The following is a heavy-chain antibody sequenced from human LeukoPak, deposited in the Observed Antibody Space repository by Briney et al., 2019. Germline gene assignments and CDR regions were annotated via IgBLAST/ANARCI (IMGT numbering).Heavy chain of an antibody. CDR1: GFTFSSYS. CDR2: ISSSSSYI. V-gene: IGHV3-21*01. Sequence: GGSLRLSCAASGFTFSSYSMNWVRQAPGKGLEWVSSISSSSSYIYYADSVKGRFTISRDNAKNSLYPQMNSLRAEDTAVYYCAREKLYYYDSSGYPQPFDYWGQGTLVTVSS. D-gene: IGHD3-22*01. CDR3: AREKLYYYDSSGYPQPFDY. J-gene: IGHJ4*02.